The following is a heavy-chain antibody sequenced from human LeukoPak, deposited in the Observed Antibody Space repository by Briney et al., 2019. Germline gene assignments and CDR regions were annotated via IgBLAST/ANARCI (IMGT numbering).Heavy chain of an antibody. CDR3: ARLSYYGSGSYFDAFDI. Sequence: GESLKISCKGSGYSFSTYWIGWVRQMPGKGLEWMGIIYPGDYDTRYSPSFQGQVTISADKSISTAYLQWSSLKASDTAMYYCARLSYYGSGSYFDAFDIWGQGTMVTVSS. CDR1: GYSFSTYW. CDR2: IYPGDYDT. J-gene: IGHJ3*02. D-gene: IGHD3-10*01. V-gene: IGHV5-51*01.